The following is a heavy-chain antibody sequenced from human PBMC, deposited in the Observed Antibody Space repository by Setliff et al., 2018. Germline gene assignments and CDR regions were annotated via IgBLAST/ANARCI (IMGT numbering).Heavy chain of an antibody. CDR3: ATFRGYTYGYNY. V-gene: IGHV1-18*01. D-gene: IGHD5-18*01. J-gene: IGHJ4*02. CDR1: GYTFTTYG. CDR2: ISA. Sequence: ASVKVSCKASGYTFTTYGISWLRQAPGQGLEWMGWISAYAQKFQGRVTMTTDTSTSTAYMELRSLRSEDTAVYFCATFRGYTYGYNYWGQGTLVTVSS.